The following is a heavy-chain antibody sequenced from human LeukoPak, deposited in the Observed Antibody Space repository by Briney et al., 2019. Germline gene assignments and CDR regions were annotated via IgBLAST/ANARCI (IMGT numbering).Heavy chain of an antibody. V-gene: IGHV3-7*04. CDR2: IKPDGSEK. CDR1: GFTFSTYW. Sequence: GGSQRLSCAVSGFTFSTYWMNWVRQAPGKGPEWVANIKPDGSEKFYVDSVRGRFTVSRDNAKNLLYLQMNSLRAEDTALYYCARGASYWGQGTLVTVSS. J-gene: IGHJ4*02. CDR3: ARGASY.